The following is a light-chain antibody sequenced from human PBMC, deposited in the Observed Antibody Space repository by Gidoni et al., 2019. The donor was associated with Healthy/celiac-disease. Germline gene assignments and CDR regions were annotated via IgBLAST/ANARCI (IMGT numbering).Light chain of an antibody. V-gene: IGKV1-39*01. CDR3: QQSYSTLGT. CDR2: AAS. Sequence: DIQMTQSPSSLSASVGDRVTITCRASQSISSYLNWYQQKPGKAPKLLIYAASSLQSGVPSRFSGSGSGTEFTLTISSLQREVFATYYCQQSYSTLGTFGQGTKVEIK. CDR1: QSISSY. J-gene: IGKJ1*01.